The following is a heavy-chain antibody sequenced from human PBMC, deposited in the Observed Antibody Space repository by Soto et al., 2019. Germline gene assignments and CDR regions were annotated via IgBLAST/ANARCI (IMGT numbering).Heavy chain of an antibody. Sequence: VASVKVSCKASGGSFRTVPFSWVRQAPGQGLEWMGGITPVFGTANYAQKFQGRVTITADESTTTAYMELNSLRYGDTAIYFCASGKFGTHFFDYWGQGTQVTVSS. CDR2: ITPVFGTA. V-gene: IGHV1-69*13. CDR1: GGSFRTVP. CDR3: ASGKFGTHFFDY. D-gene: IGHD3-10*01. J-gene: IGHJ4*02.